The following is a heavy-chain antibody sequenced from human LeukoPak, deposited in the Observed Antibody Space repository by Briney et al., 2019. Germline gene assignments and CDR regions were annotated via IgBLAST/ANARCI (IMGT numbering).Heavy chain of an antibody. J-gene: IGHJ4*02. CDR2: IYYSGST. V-gene: IGHV4-59*06. CDR3: ARGSSSWTSLDY. CDR1: GGSISSYY. D-gene: IGHD6-13*01. Sequence: KPSETLSLTCTVSGGSISSYYWSWIRQHPGKGLEWIGYIYYSGSTYYNPSLKSRVTISVDTSKNQFSLKLSSVTAADTAVYYCARGSSSWTSLDYWGQGTLVTVSS.